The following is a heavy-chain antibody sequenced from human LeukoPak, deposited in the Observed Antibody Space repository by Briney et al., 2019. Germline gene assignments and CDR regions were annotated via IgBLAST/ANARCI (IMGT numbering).Heavy chain of an antibody. CDR3: ARDWGRGIANY. CDR1: GFTFSYYS. V-gene: IGHV3-48*04. J-gene: IGHJ4*02. CDR2: ISSSTSTI. Sequence: GGSLRLSCAASGFTFSYYSMNWVRQAPGKGLEWVSYISSSTSTIYYADSVKGRFTISRDNAKNSLYLQMNSLRAEDTAVYYCARDWGRGIANYWGQGTLVTVSS. D-gene: IGHD6-13*01.